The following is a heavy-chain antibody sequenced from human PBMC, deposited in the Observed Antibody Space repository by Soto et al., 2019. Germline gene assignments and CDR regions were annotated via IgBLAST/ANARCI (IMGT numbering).Heavy chain of an antibody. J-gene: IGHJ4*02. D-gene: IGHD3-10*01. CDR2: ISGSGGST. CDR1: GFTFSSYA. V-gene: IGHV3-23*01. CDR3: AKAPSGGRRCGSYDD. Sequence: EVQLLASGGGLVQPGGSLRLSCAASGFTFSSYAMSWFRQAPGKGLEWVSAISGSGGSTYYADSEKGRFTISRVNSKNTGYLQRNKLRVEDTSVYYCAKAPSGGRRCGSYDDWGQGGLVTVAS.